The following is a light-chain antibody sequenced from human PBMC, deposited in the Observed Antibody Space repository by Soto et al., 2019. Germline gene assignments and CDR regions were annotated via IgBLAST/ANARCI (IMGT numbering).Light chain of an antibody. CDR3: QQYDGSPST. V-gene: IGKV3-20*01. Sequence: DIVLTQSPCTLSVSPGERATLSCRASQSVAGRYLAWYQQKPGQAPRLLIYGVTRRATGIPDWFSGSGSGTEFTLTISRLEPEDFAVFYCQQYDGSPSTFGQGTRLEI. J-gene: IGKJ5*01. CDR2: GVT. CDR1: QSVAGRY.